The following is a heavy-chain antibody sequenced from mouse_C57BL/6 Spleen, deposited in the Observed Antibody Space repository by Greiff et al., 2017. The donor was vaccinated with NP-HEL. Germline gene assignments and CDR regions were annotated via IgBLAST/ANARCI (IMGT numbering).Heavy chain of an antibody. CDR3: ARPFYYDYDEAMDY. Sequence: QVQLQQPGAELVKPGASVKLSCKASGYTFTSYWMQWVKQRPGQGLEWIGEIDPSDSYTNYNQKFKGKATLTVDTSSSTAYMQLSSLTSEDSAVYYCARPFYYDYDEAMDYWGQGTSVTVSS. V-gene: IGHV1-50*01. D-gene: IGHD2-4*01. CDR1: GYTFTSYW. CDR2: IDPSDSYT. J-gene: IGHJ4*01.